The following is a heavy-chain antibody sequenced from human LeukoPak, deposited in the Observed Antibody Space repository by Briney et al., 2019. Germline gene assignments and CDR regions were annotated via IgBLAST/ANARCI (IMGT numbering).Heavy chain of an antibody. CDR3: ARDELGPSGYDYY. Sequence: GASVKVSCKASGYTFTGYYMHWVRQAPGQGLEWMGWINPNSGDTNYAQKFQGRVTMTRDTSISTAYMELSRLRSDDTAVYYCARDELGPSGYDYYWGQGTLVTVSS. CDR2: INPNSGDT. CDR1: GYTFTGYY. V-gene: IGHV1-2*02. J-gene: IGHJ4*02. D-gene: IGHD5-12*01.